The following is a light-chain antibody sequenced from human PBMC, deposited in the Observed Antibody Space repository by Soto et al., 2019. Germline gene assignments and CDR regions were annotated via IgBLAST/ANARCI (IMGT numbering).Light chain of an antibody. CDR2: EVT. Sequence: QSVLTQPASVSGSPGQSITISCTGTRSDVGGYNYVSWYQHHPGKAPTLLIYEVTNRPAEVSNRFSGSKSGITASLTISGLPSEDEDYYYCPSYASGSTVIFGGGTQPAVL. V-gene: IGLV2-14*01. J-gene: IGLJ2*01. CDR3: PSYASGSTVI. CDR1: RSDVGGYNY.